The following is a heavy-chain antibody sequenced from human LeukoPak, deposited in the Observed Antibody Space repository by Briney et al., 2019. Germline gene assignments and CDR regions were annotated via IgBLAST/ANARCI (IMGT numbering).Heavy chain of an antibody. CDR2: INSVGRSA. D-gene: IGHD3-9*01. Sequence: GGSLSLSCAASGFTYSKYWMHGLGQPPGKGLVWVSCINSVGRSANYADSAKGPFTIYRYNAKNTVYLQMSSLRAEDMAVYYCARGADSGYSCDNWGQGTLVSVSS. J-gene: IGHJ4*02. V-gene: IGHV3-74*01. CDR1: GFTYSKYW. CDR3: ARGADSGYSCDN.